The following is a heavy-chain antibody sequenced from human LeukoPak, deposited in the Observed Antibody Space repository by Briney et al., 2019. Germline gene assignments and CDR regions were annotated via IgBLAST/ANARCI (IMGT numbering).Heavy chain of an antibody. CDR3: ARVRVGATSIDY. J-gene: IGHJ4*02. CDR2: INPNSGGT. V-gene: IGHV1-2*02. Sequence: ASVKVSCKASGYTFTGYYMHWVRQAPGQGLEWMGWINPNSGGTNYAQKFQGRVTMTRDTSISTDYMELSRLRSDDTAVYYCARVRVGATSIDYWGQGTLVTVSS. CDR1: GYTFTGYY. D-gene: IGHD1-26*01.